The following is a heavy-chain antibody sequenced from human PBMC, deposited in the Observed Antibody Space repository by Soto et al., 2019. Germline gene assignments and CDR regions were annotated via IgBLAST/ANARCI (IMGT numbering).Heavy chain of an antibody. V-gene: IGHV1-18*01. J-gene: IGHJ4*01. Sequence: ASVKVSCKASGYTFTSYGISWVRQAPGQGLEWMGWISAYNGNTNYAQKLQGRVTMTTDTSTTTAYMELRSLTSDDTAMYYCARDLTTVTHPFDYWGQGTLVTGSS. CDR2: ISAYNGNT. D-gene: IGHD4-17*01. CDR3: ARDLTTVTHPFDY. CDR1: GYTFTSYG.